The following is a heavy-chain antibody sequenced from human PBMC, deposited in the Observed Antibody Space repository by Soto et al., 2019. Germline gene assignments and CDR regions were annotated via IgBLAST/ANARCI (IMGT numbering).Heavy chain of an antibody. CDR2: IYYTGST. V-gene: IGHV4-59*01. J-gene: IGHJ5*02. CDR1: GGSISTYY. D-gene: IGHD2-15*01. CDR3: ARASGCSGDSCAFDP. Sequence: SETLSLTCTVSGGSISTYYWSWIRQPPGKGLEWIGYIYYTGSTNYNPSLKSRVTISVDTSKNQSSLKLSSVTAADTAVYYCARASGCSGDSCAFDPWGQGTLVTVSS.